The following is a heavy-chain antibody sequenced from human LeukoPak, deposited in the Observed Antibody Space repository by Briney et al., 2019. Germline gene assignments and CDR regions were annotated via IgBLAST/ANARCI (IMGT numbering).Heavy chain of an antibody. Sequence: SETLSLTCTVPGGSIISYCWSWIRQPSGKGLEGVGHIYYLGSTNYNPSLKSRVTISIDTSKNYFSLKLNSVIAADTAVYYCARGVRSSGWYSDYWGQGTLVTVSS. J-gene: IGHJ4*02. CDR1: GGSIISYC. CDR3: ARGVRSSGWYSDY. D-gene: IGHD6-19*01. V-gene: IGHV4-59*01. CDR2: IYYLGST.